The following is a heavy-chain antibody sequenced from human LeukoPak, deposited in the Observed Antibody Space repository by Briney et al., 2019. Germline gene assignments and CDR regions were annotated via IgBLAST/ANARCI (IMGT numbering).Heavy chain of an antibody. V-gene: IGHV3-48*01. D-gene: IGHD2/OR15-2a*01. J-gene: IGHJ4*02. Sequence: QPGGSLRLSCAASGFIFSKYSMTWVRQAPGQGLEWVSFIDTSGTTMYYTDSVKGRFTISRDNSKNTLYLQMNSLRAEDTAVYYCASKSLSTAPAYWGQGILVTVSS. CDR3: ASKSLSTAPAY. CDR2: IDTSGTTM. CDR1: GFIFSKYS.